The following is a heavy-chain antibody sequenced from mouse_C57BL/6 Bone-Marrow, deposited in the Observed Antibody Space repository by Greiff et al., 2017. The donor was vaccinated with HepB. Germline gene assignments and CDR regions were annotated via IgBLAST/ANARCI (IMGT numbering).Heavy chain of an antibody. CDR2: IRSKSNNYAT. J-gene: IGHJ4*01. V-gene: IGHV10-1*01. D-gene: IGHD1-1*01. CDR1: GFSFNTYA. Sequence: EVKLMESGGGLVQPKGSLKLSCAASGFSFNTYAMNWVRQAPGKGLEWVARIRSKSNNYATYYADSVKDRFTISRDDSESMLYLQMNNLKTEDTAMYYCVRHRGYYYGLYYAMDYWGQGTSVTVSS. CDR3: VRHRGYYYGLYYAMDY.